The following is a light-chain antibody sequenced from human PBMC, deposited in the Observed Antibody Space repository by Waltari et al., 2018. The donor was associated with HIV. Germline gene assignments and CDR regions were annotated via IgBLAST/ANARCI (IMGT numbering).Light chain of an antibody. CDR1: HSGGGNH. CDR3: KQYGNSFRT. Sequence: DIVLTPTLGTLSLSPGDRPPLSRRALHSGGGNHLAWYQQRPGQPPRLLIYGTSSRATAIPDRFSGSGSGTDFTLTISRLEPEDVAVYYCKQYGNSFRTFGQGTKVEIK. J-gene: IGKJ1*01. V-gene: IGKV3-20*01. CDR2: GTS.